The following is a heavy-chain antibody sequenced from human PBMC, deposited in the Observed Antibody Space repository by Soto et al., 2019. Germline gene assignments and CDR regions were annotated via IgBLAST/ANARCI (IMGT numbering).Heavy chain of an antibody. J-gene: IGHJ6*02. CDR3: ARRNYFYALDV. CDR1: GGSFSGYY. CDR2: INYSGST. Sequence: KPSETLSLTCAVSGGSFSGYYWGWVRQPPGKGLEWVGEINYSGSTNYNPSLRRRVTISVDTSKNQVSLKVTSVTAADTAMYYCARRNYFYALDVWGQGTTVTVSS. V-gene: IGHV4-34*01.